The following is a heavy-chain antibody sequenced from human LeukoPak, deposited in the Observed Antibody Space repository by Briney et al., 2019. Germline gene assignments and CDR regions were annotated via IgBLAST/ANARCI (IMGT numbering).Heavy chain of an antibody. Sequence: PSETLSLTWAVYGGSFSGYYWSWIRQPPGKGLEWIGEINHSGSTNYNPSLKSRVTISVDTSKNQFSLKLSSVTAADTAVYYCAREEGDGWYYNHNWFDPWGQGTLVTVSS. D-gene: IGHD6-19*01. CDR1: GGSFSGYY. CDR3: AREEGDGWYYNHNWFDP. V-gene: IGHV4-34*01. CDR2: INHSGST. J-gene: IGHJ5*02.